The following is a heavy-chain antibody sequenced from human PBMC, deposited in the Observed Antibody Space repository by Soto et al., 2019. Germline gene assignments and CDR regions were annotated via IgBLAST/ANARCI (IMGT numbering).Heavy chain of an antibody. CDR2: ISYDGSSN. D-gene: IGHD6-13*01. Sequence: QVQLVGSGGGVVQPGTSLRLSCAASGFIFSNYAMHWVRQAPSKGLEWVAFISYDGSSNDHADSVKGRFTISRDNSKNTLSLQMNSLETYDTAVYYCARDGSSWELDYWGQGTLVTVSS. CDR3: ARDGSSWELDY. CDR1: GFIFSNYA. V-gene: IGHV3-30-3*01. J-gene: IGHJ4*02.